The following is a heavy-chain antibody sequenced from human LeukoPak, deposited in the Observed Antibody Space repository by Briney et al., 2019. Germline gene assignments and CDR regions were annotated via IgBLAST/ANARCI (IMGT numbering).Heavy chain of an antibody. CDR1: GGSISSYY. Sequence: SETLSLTCTVSGGSISSYYWSWIRQPPGKGLEWIGYIYYSGSTNYNPSLKSRVTISVDTSKNQFSLKLSSVTAADTAVYYCARDRRYDILTGPRFDYRGQGTLVTVSS. CDR2: IYYSGST. D-gene: IGHD3-9*01. V-gene: IGHV4-59*01. J-gene: IGHJ4*02. CDR3: ARDRRYDILTGPRFDY.